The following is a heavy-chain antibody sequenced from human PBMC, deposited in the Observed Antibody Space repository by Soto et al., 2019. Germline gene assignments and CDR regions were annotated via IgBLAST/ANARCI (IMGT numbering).Heavy chain of an antibody. CDR2: ISYDGSNK. J-gene: IGHJ6*03. CDR1: GFTFSSYG. V-gene: IGHV3-30*18. CDR3: AKYAGYYYYMDV. Sequence: GGSLRLSCAASGFTFSSYGMHWVRQAPGKGLEWVAVISYDGSNKYYADSVKGRFTISRDNSKNTLYLQMNSLRAEDTAVYYCAKYAGYYYYMDVWGKGTTVTVSS.